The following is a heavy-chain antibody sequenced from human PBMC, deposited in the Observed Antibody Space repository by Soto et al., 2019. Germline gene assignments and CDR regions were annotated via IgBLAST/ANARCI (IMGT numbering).Heavy chain of an antibody. Sequence: GGSLRLSCAASGFAFSSYSLNWVRQAPGKGLEWVSYISGSSSSIYYADSVKGRFTVSRDNAKNSLCLQMNSLRDEDTALYYCARDKDNNSWYLVDYWGQGTLVTVSS. CDR1: GFAFSSYS. D-gene: IGHD6-13*01. V-gene: IGHV3-48*02. CDR2: ISGSSSSI. J-gene: IGHJ4*02. CDR3: ARDKDNNSWYLVDY.